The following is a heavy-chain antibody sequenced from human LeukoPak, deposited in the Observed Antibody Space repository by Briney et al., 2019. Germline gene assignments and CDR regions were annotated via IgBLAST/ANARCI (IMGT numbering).Heavy chain of an antibody. CDR1: GLTFSEAW. D-gene: IGHD3-16*02. J-gene: IGHJ4*02. Sequence: PGGSLRLSCAASGLTFSEAWTTWVRQAPEKGLEWVGHIKSKIHCGTSDYAAPVKGRFTISRDDSKNTLYLQVDSLKTEDTAVYYCAKDVPFTGGGAIVYWGQGTPVTVSS. V-gene: IGHV3-15*01. CDR2: IKSKIHCGTS. CDR3: AKDVPFTGGGAIVY.